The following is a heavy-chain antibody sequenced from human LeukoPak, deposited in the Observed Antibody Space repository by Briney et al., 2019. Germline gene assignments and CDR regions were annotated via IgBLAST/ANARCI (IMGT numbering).Heavy chain of an antibody. CDR3: AKLLPGIVGASRAEDY. D-gene: IGHD1-26*01. CDR1: GFTFSSYS. Sequence: KPGGSLRLSCAASGFTFSSYSMNWVRQAPGKGLEWVSSISSSSSYIYYADSVKGRFTISRDNAKNSLYLQMNSLRAEDTAVYYRAKLLPGIVGASRAEDYWGQGTLVTVSS. J-gene: IGHJ4*02. V-gene: IGHV3-21*01. CDR2: ISSSSSYI.